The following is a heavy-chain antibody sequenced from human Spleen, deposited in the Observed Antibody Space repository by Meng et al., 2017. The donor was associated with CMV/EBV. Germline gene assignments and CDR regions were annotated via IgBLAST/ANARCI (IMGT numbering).Heavy chain of an antibody. CDR2: IYTSGST. D-gene: IGHD3-10*01. CDR1: GGSISSGSYY. CDR3: ARVLSGPFDY. V-gene: IGHV4-61*02. Sequence: QVQLQGSGPGLVKPSQTLYLTCTVSGGSISSGSYYWSWIRQPAGKGLEWIGRIYTSGSTNYNPSLKSRVTISVDTSKNQFSLKLSSVTAADTAVYYCARVLSGPFDYWGQGTLVTVSS. J-gene: IGHJ4*02.